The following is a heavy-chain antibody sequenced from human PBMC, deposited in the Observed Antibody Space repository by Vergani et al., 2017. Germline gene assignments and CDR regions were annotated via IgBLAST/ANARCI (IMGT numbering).Heavy chain of an antibody. V-gene: IGHV7-4-1*02. CDR2: INTNTGNP. Sequence: QVQLVQSGSELKKPGASVKVSCKASGYTFTTYAMNWVRQAPGQGLEWMGWINTNTGNPTYGQGFTGRFVFSLDTSVSTAYLQISSLKAEDTAVYYCARATIHYYGSGSYRGRYYFDYWGQGTLVTVSS. D-gene: IGHD3-10*01. CDR3: ARATIHYYGSGSYRGRYYFDY. CDR1: GYTFTTYA. J-gene: IGHJ4*02.